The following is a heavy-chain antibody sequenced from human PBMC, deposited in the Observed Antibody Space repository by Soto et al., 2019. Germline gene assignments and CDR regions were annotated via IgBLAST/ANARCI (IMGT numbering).Heavy chain of an antibody. CDR2: IYYSGST. J-gene: IGHJ4*02. CDR1: GGSISSSSYY. Sequence: PSETLSLTCTVSGGSISSSSYYWGWIRQPPGKGLEWIGSIYYSGSTYYNPSLKSRVTISVDTSKNQFSLKLSSVTAADTAVYYCARHYYGSGGYYFDYWGQGTLVTVSS. CDR3: ARHYYGSGGYYFDY. V-gene: IGHV4-39*01. D-gene: IGHD3-10*01.